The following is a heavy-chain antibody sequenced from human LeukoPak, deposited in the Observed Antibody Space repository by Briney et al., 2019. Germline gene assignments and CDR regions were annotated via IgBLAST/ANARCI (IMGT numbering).Heavy chain of an antibody. J-gene: IGHJ6*02. CDR2: IYSGGST. CDR1: GFTVSSYY. Sequence: GGSLRLSCAASGFTVSSYYMTWVRQAPGKGLEWVSVIYSGGSTYYADSVKGRVAISRDNSKNTVFLQKNSVRAEDTAVYYCARSYSNHLFGMDVWGQGTTVTVSS. CDR3: ARSYSNHLFGMDV. V-gene: IGHV3-66*01. D-gene: IGHD4-11*01.